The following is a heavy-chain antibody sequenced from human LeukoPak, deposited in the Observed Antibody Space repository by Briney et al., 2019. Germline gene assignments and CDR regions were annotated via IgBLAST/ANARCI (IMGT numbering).Heavy chain of an antibody. CDR3: ARGGVRDCSSTSCYHD. V-gene: IGHV3-66*01. CDR2: IYKDGST. CDR1: EFTVSSHY. D-gene: IGHD2-2*01. J-gene: IGHJ4*02. Sequence: GGSLRLSCAASEFTVSSHYMSWARQAPGKGLEWVAVIYKDGSTYYAEFVKGRFTISRDSSKNTLFLQMISLRAEDTAVYYCARGGVRDCSSTSCYHDWGQGTLVTVSS.